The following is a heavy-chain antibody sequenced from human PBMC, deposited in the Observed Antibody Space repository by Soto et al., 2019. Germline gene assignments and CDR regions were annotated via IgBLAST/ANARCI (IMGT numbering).Heavy chain of an antibody. CDR2: INHSGST. Sequence: SETLSLTCAVYGGSFSGYYWSWVRQPPGKGLEWIGEINHSGSTNYNPSLKSLVTISVDTSKNQFSLKLSSVTAADTAVYYCASLWYSSSGYFSIGDYWGQGTLVSVSS. V-gene: IGHV4-34*01. CDR1: GGSFSGYY. J-gene: IGHJ4*02. CDR3: ASLWYSSSGYFSIGDY. D-gene: IGHD6-13*01.